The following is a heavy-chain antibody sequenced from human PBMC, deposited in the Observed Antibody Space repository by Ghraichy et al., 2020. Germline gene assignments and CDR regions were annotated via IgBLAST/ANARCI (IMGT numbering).Heavy chain of an antibody. CDR3: ARVITMVRGVTYSNWFDP. D-gene: IGHD3-10*01. Sequence: SETPSLTCTVSGGSIRSYYWSWIRQPPGKGLEWIGYIYYSGSTNYNPSLKSRVTISVDTSKNQFSLKLSPVTAADTAVYYCARVITMVRGVTYSNWFDPWGQGTLVTVSS. J-gene: IGHJ5*02. V-gene: IGHV4-59*01. CDR2: IYYSGST. CDR1: GGSIRSYY.